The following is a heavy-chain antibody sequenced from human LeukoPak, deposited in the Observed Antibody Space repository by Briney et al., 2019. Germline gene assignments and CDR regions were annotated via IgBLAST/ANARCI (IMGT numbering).Heavy chain of an antibody. J-gene: IGHJ4*02. CDR3: ASVYYDSALRH. D-gene: IGHD3-22*01. V-gene: IGHV1-69*13. Sequence: SVKVSCKASGGTFSSYAISWVRQAPGQGLEWMGGIIPIFGTTNYAQKFQGRVTITADQSTSTAYMELSRLRSDDTAVYYCASVYYDSALRHWGQGTLVTVSS. CDR2: IIPIFGTT. CDR1: GGTFSSYA.